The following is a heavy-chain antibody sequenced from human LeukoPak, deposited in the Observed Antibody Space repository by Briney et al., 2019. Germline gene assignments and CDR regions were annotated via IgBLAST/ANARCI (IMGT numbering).Heavy chain of an antibody. J-gene: IGHJ4*02. D-gene: IGHD3-22*01. CDR2: IGTYKGDT. Sequence: ASVKVSCKASGYIFNNYGISWVRQAPGQGLELMGWIGTYKGDTNYPQKFQGRITMTTETSTSTAYMELRSLRSDDTAVYYCAREGHYDSSGYPPDYWGQGTLVTVSS. V-gene: IGHV1-18*01. CDR3: AREGHYDSSGYPPDY. CDR1: GYIFNNYG.